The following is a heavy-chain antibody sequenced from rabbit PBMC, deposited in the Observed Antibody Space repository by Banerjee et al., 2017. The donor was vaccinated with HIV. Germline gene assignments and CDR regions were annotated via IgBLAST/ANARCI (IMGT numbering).Heavy chain of an antibody. J-gene: IGHJ3*01. CDR3: ARDRDGDAGYGSLAL. CDR2: IYSSNGDK. CDR1: GSDFSSNA. D-gene: IGHD7-1*01. Sequence: QEQLEESGGDLVKPEGSLTLTCKASGSDFSSNAMCWVRQAPGKGLELIACIYSSNGDKWYASWVNGRFTISRSTSLNTVDLKMTSLTVADTATYFCARDRDGDAGYGSLALWGQGTLVTVS. V-gene: IGHV1S47*01.